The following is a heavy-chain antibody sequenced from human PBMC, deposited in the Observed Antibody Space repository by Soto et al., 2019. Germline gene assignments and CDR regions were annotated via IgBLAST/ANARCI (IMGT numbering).Heavy chain of an antibody. D-gene: IGHD6-13*01. J-gene: IGHJ6*02. CDR1: GFTFSSYA. V-gene: IGHV3-64D*08. Sequence: GSLRLSCAASGFTFSSYAMHWVRQAPGKGLEYVSAISSNGGSTYYADSVKGRFTISRDNSKNTLYLQMSSLRAEDTAVYYCVKGVAAAGTDYYYGMDVWGQGTTVTVSS. CDR2: ISSNGGST. CDR3: VKGVAAAGTDYYYGMDV.